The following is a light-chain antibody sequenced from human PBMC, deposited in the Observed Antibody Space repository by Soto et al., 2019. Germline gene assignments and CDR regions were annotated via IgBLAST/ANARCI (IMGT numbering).Light chain of an antibody. V-gene: IGKV3-20*01. CDR3: QQYGSSPPWM. CDR2: GGS. J-gene: IGKJ1*01. Sequence: EIVLTQSPGTLSLSPGERATLSCRASQGISSTSLAWYQQKPGQAPRLLIYGGSSRAAGIPDRFSGSGSGTDFTLSIRRLEPEDFAVYYCQQYGSSPPWMFGQGTKVEIK. CDR1: QGISSTS.